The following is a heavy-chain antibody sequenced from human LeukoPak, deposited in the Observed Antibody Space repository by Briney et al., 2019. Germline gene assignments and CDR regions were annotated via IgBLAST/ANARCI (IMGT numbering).Heavy chain of an antibody. CDR1: GFNFSTYT. CDR3: ARSSGWYTGFDF. V-gene: IGHV3-21*01. D-gene: IGHD6-19*01. Sequence: GGSLRLSCAASGFNFSTYTMNWVRQAPGKGLEWVSSISSSSSYIYYADAVKGRFAISRDNAKNSLYLQMNSLRAEDTAVYYCARSSGWYTGFDFWGQGTLVTVSS. J-gene: IGHJ4*02. CDR2: ISSSSSYI.